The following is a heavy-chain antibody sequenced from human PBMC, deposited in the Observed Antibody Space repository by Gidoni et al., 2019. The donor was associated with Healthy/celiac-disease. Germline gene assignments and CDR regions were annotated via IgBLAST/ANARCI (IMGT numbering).Heavy chain of an antibody. CDR2: IKQDGSEK. D-gene: IGHD4-17*01. J-gene: IGHJ5*02. CDR3: ARVGPVTTNNWFDP. Sequence: VQLVESGGGLVQPGGSLRLSCAASGFTFSSYWMSWVRQAPGKGLEWVANIKQDGSEKYYVDSVKGRFTISRDNAKNSLYLQMNSLRAEDTAVYYCARVGPVTTNNWFDPWGQGTLVTVSS. CDR1: GFTFSSYW. V-gene: IGHV3-7*01.